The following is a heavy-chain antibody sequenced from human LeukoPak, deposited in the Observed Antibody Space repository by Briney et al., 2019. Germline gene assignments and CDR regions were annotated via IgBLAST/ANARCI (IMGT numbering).Heavy chain of an antibody. CDR2: INPNSGGT. CDR1: GYTFTGYY. V-gene: IGHV1-2*02. D-gene: IGHD2-2*01. J-gene: IGHJ5*02. CDR3: ARARMFEYCSSTSCYSPFDP. Sequence: ASVKVSCKASGYTFTGYYMHWVRQAPGQGLGWMGWINPNSGGTNYAQKFQGRVTMTRDASISTAYMELSRLRSDDTAVYYCARARMFEYCSSTSCYSPFDPWGQGTLVTVSS.